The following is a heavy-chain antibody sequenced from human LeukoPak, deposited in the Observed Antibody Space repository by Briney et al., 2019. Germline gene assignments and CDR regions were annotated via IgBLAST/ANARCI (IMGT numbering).Heavy chain of an antibody. CDR2: ISSSSSTI. Sequence: GGSLILSCAASGFTCSSYSMNGVRQAPGKGLEWVSYISSSSSTIYYADSVKGRFTISRDNAKTSLYLQMNSLRAEDTAVYYCARHLSGVTGYTYGRGIDYWGQGTLVTVSS. D-gene: IGHD5-18*01. CDR3: ARHLSGVTGYTYGRGIDY. J-gene: IGHJ4*02. CDR1: GFTCSSYS. V-gene: IGHV3-48*04.